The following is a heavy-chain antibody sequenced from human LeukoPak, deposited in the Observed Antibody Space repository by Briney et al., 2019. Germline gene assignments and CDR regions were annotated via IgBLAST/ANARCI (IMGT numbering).Heavy chain of an antibody. CDR3: ARLYDSSGYFLVSDWFDP. V-gene: IGHV1-69*13. CDR1: GGTFSSYA. J-gene: IGHJ5*02. Sequence: ALVKVSCKASGGTFSSYAISWVRQAPGQGLEWMGGIIPIFGTANYAQKFQGRVTITADESTSTAYMELSSLRSEDTAVYYCARLYDSSGYFLVSDWFDPWGQGTLVTVSS. D-gene: IGHD3-22*01. CDR2: IIPIFGTA.